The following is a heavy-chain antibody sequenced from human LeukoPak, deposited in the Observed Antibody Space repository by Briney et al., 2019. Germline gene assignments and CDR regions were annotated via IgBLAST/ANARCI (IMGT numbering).Heavy chain of an antibody. CDR2: TKEDGSEK. Sequence: GGSLRLSCAASGFSFSTSWMSWVRQATGKGLEWVANTKEDGSEKHYVDSVKGRFTISRDNAKNSLYLQMNSLRAEDTAVYYCARDRPYGSYDYWGQGSLVTVSS. J-gene: IGHJ4*02. D-gene: IGHD2-15*01. V-gene: IGHV3-7*01. CDR1: GFSFSTSW. CDR3: ARDRPYGSYDY.